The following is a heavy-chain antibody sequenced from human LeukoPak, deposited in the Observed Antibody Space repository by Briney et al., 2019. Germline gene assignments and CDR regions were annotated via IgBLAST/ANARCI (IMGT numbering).Heavy chain of an antibody. CDR2: VYYTGST. CDR1: GASITNSLYC. J-gene: IGHJ4*02. V-gene: IGHV4-39*01. D-gene: IGHD3-10*01. CDR3: ARQDFGSGIVPGY. Sequence: SETLSLTCTVSGASITNSLYCWGWIRQPPGKGLEWIATVYYTGSTYYNPSLKSRVTISIDTSKSHFSLKLRSVTAADMAVYYCARQDFGSGIVPGYWGQGTLVTVSS.